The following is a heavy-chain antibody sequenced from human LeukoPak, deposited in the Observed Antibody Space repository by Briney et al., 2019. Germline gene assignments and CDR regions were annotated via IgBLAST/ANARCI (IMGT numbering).Heavy chain of an antibody. V-gene: IGHV3-74*01. J-gene: IGHJ6*02. CDR2: INSDGSST. Sequence: PGGSLRLSCAASGFTFSHYWMHWVRQAPGKGLVWVSRINSDGSSTTYAGSVKGRFTISRDNAKNTLYMQMNGLRAEDSAVYYCARGKAYGMDVWGQRTTVTVS. CDR3: ARGKAYGMDV. CDR1: GFTFSHYW.